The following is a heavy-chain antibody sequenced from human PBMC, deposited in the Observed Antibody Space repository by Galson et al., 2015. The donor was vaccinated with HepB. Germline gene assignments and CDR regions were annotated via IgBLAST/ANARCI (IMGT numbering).Heavy chain of an antibody. V-gene: IGHV3-23*01. CDR2: ISGSGGST. CDR3: TKDSRDCSGTSCPWTFDI. Sequence: SLRLSCAASGFTFSNYAMSWVRQAPGKGLEWVSTISGSGGSTYYPDSVEGRFTISRDNSKNTLSLQMNSLRAEDTAVYFCTKDSRDCSGTSCPWTFDIWGQGTMVTVSS. D-gene: IGHD2-2*01. CDR1: GFTFSNYA. J-gene: IGHJ3*02.